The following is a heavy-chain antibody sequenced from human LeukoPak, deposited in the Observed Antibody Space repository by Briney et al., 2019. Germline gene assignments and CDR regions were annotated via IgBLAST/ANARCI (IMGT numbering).Heavy chain of an antibody. Sequence: PGGSLRLSCAASGFTFTNYWMSWVRQAPGKGLELVANIKQDRSEKYYVDSVKGRFTISRDNSKNTLYLQMGSLRAEDTAVYYCARGSGSYYWLGGDNWFDPWGQGTLVTVSS. CDR2: IKQDRSEK. CDR1: GFTFTNYW. CDR3: ARGSGSYYWLGGDNWFDP. J-gene: IGHJ5*02. V-gene: IGHV3-7*03. D-gene: IGHD3-10*01.